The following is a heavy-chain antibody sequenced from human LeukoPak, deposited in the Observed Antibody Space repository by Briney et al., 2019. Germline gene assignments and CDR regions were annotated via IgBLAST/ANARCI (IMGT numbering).Heavy chain of an antibody. CDR2: ISYDGSNK. CDR3: ARDMEYYYGSGSYRLFYYYYGMDV. CDR1: GFTFSSYA. D-gene: IGHD3-10*01. V-gene: IGHV3-30*04. J-gene: IGHJ6*02. Sequence: GGSLRLSCAASGFTFSSYAMHWVRQAPGKGLEWMAVISYDGSNKYYADSVKGRFTISRDNSKNTLYLQMNSLRAEDTAVYYCARDMEYYYGSGSYRLFYYYYGMDVWGQGTTVTVSS.